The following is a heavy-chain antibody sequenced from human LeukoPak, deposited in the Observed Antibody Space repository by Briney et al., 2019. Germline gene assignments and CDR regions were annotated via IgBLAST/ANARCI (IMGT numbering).Heavy chain of an antibody. J-gene: IGHJ3*02. D-gene: IGHD6-19*01. CDR1: GYSFTGHG. Sequence: GESLKISCKGSGYSFTGHGIGWVRQMPGKGLEWMGIIYPGDSDTRYSPSFQGQVTISADKSISTAYLQWSSLKASDTAMYYCARLRSGWAYDAFDIWGQGTMATVSS. V-gene: IGHV5-51*01. CDR3: ARLRSGWAYDAFDI. CDR2: IYPGDSDT.